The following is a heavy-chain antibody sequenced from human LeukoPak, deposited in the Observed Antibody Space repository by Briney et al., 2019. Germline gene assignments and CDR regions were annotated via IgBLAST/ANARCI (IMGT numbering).Heavy chain of an antibody. CDR1: GGSFSGYY. CDR3: ARRRYCSSTSCSRRQPYYYYGMDV. CDR2: INHSGST. D-gene: IGHD2-2*01. Sequence: SETLSLTCAVYGGSFSGYYWSWIRQPPGKGLEWIGGINHSGSTNYNPSLKSRVTISVDTSKNQFSLKLSSVTAADTAVYYCARRRYCSSTSCSRRQPYYYYGMDVWGQGTTVTVPS. V-gene: IGHV4-34*01. J-gene: IGHJ6*02.